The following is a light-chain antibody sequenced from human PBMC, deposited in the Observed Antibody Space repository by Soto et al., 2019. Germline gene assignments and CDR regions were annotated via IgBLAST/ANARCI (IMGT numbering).Light chain of an antibody. CDR2: GAS. J-gene: IGKJ4*01. CDR3: QQYRNWPLT. V-gene: IGKV3-15*01. CDR1: QRVSSN. Sequence: IVMTQSPATLSVSPGERATLSCRASQRVSSNVAWYQQKPGQAPRLLLYGASARATGVPARFSGSGSGTQFTLTISSLQSEDFATYYCQQYRNWPLTFGGGTKVDIK.